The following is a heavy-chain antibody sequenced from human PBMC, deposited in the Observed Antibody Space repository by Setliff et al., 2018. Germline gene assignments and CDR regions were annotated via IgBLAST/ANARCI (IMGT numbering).Heavy chain of an antibody. CDR1: GFVFGTYG. J-gene: IGHJ3*02. Sequence: PGGSLRLSCAASGFVFGTYGMHWVRQAPGKGLDWVASVRFDGSYKVYADSVKGRFAISRDNSENTLFLQMGSLRAEDMAVYYCARIAEYDTIDMWGQGTMVTVSS. CDR3: ARIAEYDTIDM. CDR2: VRFDGSYK. V-gene: IGHV3-30*02.